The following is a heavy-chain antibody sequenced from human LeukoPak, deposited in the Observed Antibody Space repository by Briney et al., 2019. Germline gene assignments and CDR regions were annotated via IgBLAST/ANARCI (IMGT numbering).Heavy chain of an antibody. D-gene: IGHD3-10*01. CDR2: IYSGGST. CDR3: ASSVTMVRGVMGY. J-gene: IGHJ4*02. Sequence: GGSLRLSCAASGFTVSSNYMSWVRQAPGKGLEWVSVIYSGGSTYYADSVKGRFTISRDNSKNTLYLQMNSLRAEDTAVYYCASSVTMVRGVMGYWGQGTLVTVSS. V-gene: IGHV3-53*01. CDR1: GFTVSSNY.